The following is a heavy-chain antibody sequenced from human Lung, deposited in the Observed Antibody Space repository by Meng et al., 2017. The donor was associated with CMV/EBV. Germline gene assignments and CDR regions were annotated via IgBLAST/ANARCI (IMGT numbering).Heavy chain of an antibody. CDR2: ISGSGGST. J-gene: IGHJ5*02. D-gene: IGHD6-19*01. CDR3: ARAEPVAGKNWVDR. Sequence: GESLKISCVASGLTFSSHPMTWVRQAPGKGLEWVSSISGSGGSTYSADSVQGRFTISRDNSKNTLYLQMSALRDEDTALYYCARAEPVAGKNWVDRWGQGTLVTVSS. CDR1: GLTFSSHP. V-gene: IGHV3-23*01.